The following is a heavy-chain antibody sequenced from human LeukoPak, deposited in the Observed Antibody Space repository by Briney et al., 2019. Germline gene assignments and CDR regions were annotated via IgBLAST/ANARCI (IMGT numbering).Heavy chain of an antibody. J-gene: IGHJ5*02. CDR3: ARVFSPRVAAAGRLGWFDP. CDR1: GGSISSSSYY. D-gene: IGHD6-13*01. CDR2: VYYSGST. Sequence: SETLSLTCTVSGGSISSSSYYWGWFRQPPGKGLEWIGSVYYSGSTYYNPSLKSRVTISVDTSKNQFSLKLSSVTAADTAVYYCARVFSPRVAAAGRLGWFDPWGQGTLVTVSS. V-gene: IGHV4-39*07.